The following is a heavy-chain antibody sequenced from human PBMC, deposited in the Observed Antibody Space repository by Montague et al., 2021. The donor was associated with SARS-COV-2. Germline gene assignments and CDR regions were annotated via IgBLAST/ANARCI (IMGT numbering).Heavy chain of an antibody. CDR3: ARDRFDFGAGRQGTIDF. V-gene: IGHV4-4*07. CDR1: GDSITNHY. Sequence: SETLSLTCSVSGDSITNHYWSWIRQPAGKGLEWIGRMHFTGKTNFSPFFSSQLTMSADTSKNKFSLKLTSVTAADTAIYFCARDRFDFGAGRQGTIDFWGQGTLVTVSS. CDR2: MHFTGKT. J-gene: IGHJ4*02. D-gene: IGHD3-10*01.